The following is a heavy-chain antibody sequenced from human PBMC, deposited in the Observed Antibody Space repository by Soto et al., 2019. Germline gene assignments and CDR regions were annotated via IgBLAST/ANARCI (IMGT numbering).Heavy chain of an antibody. V-gene: IGHV1-18*01. J-gene: IGHJ3*02. CDR1: GYTFTSYF. CDR3: AQRSGYYRGAFDI. CDR2: ISAYNGNT. Sequence: ASVKVSCNASGYTFTSYFISWVRQAPGQGLEWMGWISAYNGNTNYAQKLQGRVTMTTDTSTSTAYMELRSLRSDDTAMYYRAQRSGYYRGAFDIWGQGTMVTVSS. D-gene: IGHD3-22*01.